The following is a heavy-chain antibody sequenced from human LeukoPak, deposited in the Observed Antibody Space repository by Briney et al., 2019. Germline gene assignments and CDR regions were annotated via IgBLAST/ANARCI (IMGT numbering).Heavy chain of an antibody. V-gene: IGHV4-4*07. CDR2: IYTSGST. Sequence: SETLSLTCTVSGGSISSYYWSWIRQPAGKGLEWIGRIYTSGSTNYNPSLKSRVTMSVDTSKNQFSLKLSSVTAADTAVYYCARSAGTRGSYSAHMDVWGKGTTVTVSS. D-gene: IGHD1-26*01. J-gene: IGHJ6*03. CDR1: GGSISSYY. CDR3: ARSAGTRGSYSAHMDV.